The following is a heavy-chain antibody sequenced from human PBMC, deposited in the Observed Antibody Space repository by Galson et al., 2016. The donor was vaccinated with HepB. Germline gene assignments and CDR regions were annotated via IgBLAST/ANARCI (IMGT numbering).Heavy chain of an antibody. D-gene: IGHD5-18*01. J-gene: IGHJ4*02. CDR1: GFPFSRYG. CDR3: AKDEQEYSYGTYYFDS. V-gene: IGHV3-30*18. CDR2: MSYDGRND. Sequence: SLRLSCAASGFPFSRYGLHWVRQAPGKGLEWVAHMSYDGRNDYYGDSVKGRFTISRDNSKKTLYLQMKSLRPEDTAVYFCAKDEQEYSYGTYYFDSWGQGTPVTVPS.